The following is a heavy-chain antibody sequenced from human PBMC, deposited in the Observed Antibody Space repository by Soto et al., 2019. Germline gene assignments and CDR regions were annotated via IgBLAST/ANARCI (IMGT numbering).Heavy chain of an antibody. CDR3: ARLPGGGSFDY. J-gene: IGHJ4*02. V-gene: IGHV4-39*01. D-gene: IGHD1-26*01. CDR1: GGSISSSSYY. Sequence: PSETLSLTCTVSGGSISSSSYYWGWIRQPPGKGLEWIGSIYYSGSTYYNPSLKSRVTISVDTSKNQFSLKLSSVTAADTAVYYCARLPGGGSFDYWGQGTLVTVSS. CDR2: IYYSGST.